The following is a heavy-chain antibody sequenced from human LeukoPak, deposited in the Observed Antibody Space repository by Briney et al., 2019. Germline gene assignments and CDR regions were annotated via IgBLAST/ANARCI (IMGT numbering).Heavy chain of an antibody. V-gene: IGHV1-8*01. J-gene: IGHJ3*02. Sequence: ASVKLSCKASGYTFTSYDINWVRQATGQGLEWMGWMNPNSGNTGYAQKFQGRVTMTRNTSISTAYMELSSLRSEDTAVYYCARVGPEYYYGSGSYAFDIWGQGTMVTVSS. CDR3: ARVGPEYYYGSGSYAFDI. CDR1: GYTFTSYD. CDR2: MNPNSGNT. D-gene: IGHD3-10*01.